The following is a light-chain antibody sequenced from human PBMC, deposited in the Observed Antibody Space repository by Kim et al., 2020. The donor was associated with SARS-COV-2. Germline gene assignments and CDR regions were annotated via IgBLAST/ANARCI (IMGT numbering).Light chain of an antibody. CDR3: QRRNNLFT. Sequence: ETVLTQSPATLSLSPGERATLSCRASHSVGTKLAWYQQKPGQAPRLLIYDTVKRATGIPARFSGSGSGTDFTLTISSLEPEDFAVYYCQRRNNLFTFGPGTKMDIK. J-gene: IGKJ3*01. CDR1: HSVGTK. V-gene: IGKV3-11*01. CDR2: DTV.